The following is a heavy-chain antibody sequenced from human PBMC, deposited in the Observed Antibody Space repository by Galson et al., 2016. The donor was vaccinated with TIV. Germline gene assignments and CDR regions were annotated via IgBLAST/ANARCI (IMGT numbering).Heavy chain of an antibody. CDR1: RSTFSSSW. Sequence: SLRLSCADSRSTFSSSWMNWVRQAPGKGLEWVANINGDGTEIKYVDSVKGRFTISRDNAKNSLYLQMSNLRVEDTAIYYCAQWLGTANSWGQGILVTVSS. J-gene: IGHJ4*02. CDR2: INGDGTEI. D-gene: IGHD6-19*01. V-gene: IGHV3-7*01. CDR3: AQWLGTANS.